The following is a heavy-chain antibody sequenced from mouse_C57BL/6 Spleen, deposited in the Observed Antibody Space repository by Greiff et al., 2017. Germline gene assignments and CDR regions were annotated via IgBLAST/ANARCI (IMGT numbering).Heavy chain of an antibody. CDR1: GYSITSGYY. J-gene: IGHJ4*01. CDR2: ISYDGSN. V-gene: IGHV3-6*01. Sequence: VQLKESGPGLVKPSQSLSLTCSVTGYSITSGYYWNWIRQFPGNKLEWMGYISYDGSNNYNPSLKNRISITRDASKNQFFLKLNSVTTEDTATYYCARDPRWTPYAMDYWGQGTSVTVSS. D-gene: IGHD2-3*01. CDR3: ARDPRWTPYAMDY.